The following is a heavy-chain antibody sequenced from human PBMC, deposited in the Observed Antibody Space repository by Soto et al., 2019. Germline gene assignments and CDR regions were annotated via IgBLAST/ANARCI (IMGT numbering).Heavy chain of an antibody. CDR2: IYYSGST. V-gene: IGHV4-30-4*01. CDR3: AREERDYYYYGMDV. J-gene: IGHJ6*02. CDR1: GGSISSGDYY. D-gene: IGHD1-26*01. Sequence: SETLSLTCTVSGGSISSGDYYWSWIRQPPGKGLEWIGYIYYSGSTYYNPSLKGRVTISVDTSKNQFSLKLSSVTAADTAVYYCAREERDYYYYGMDVWGQGTTVTVSS.